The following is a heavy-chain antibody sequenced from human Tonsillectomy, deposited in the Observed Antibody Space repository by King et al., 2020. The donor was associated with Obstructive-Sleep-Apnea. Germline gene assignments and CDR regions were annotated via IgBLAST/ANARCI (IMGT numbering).Heavy chain of an antibody. J-gene: IGHJ6*02. Sequence: QLVQSGGGVVQPGRSLSLSCAASGFMFSNYGMHWVRQAPGKGLEWVAVISYDGGNKYYADSVKGRFAVSRDNSKKTLHLPMRSLRAEDTAVYYCAKDRPDWLRTYFYAMDVWGQGTTVTVSS. CDR2: ISYDGGNK. D-gene: IGHD5-12*01. CDR3: AKDRPDWLRTYFYAMDV. V-gene: IGHV3-30*18. CDR1: GFMFSNYG.